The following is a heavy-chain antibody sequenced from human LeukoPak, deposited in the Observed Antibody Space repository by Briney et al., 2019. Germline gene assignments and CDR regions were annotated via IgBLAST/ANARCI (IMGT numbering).Heavy chain of an antibody. CDR3: ARVGGAVATRMYFDY. V-gene: IGHV1-46*03. CDR2: INPSGGST. Sequence: ASVKVSCKASGYTFTSYYMHWVRQASGQGLEWIGIINPSGGSTSYAQKFQGRVTMTRDTSTSTVYMELSSLRSEDTAVYYCARVGGAVATRMYFDYWGQGTLVTVSS. CDR1: GYTFTSYY. D-gene: IGHD6-19*01. J-gene: IGHJ4*02.